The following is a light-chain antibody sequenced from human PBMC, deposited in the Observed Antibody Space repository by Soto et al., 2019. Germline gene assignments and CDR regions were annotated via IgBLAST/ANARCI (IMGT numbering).Light chain of an antibody. CDR2: DVS. V-gene: IGKV1-5*01. CDR1: QRINNW. J-gene: IGKJ2*01. CDR3: QQYVSYSPYT. Sequence: DIQMTQSPSTLSASVGDRVTITCRASQRINNWLAWYQQKPGKAPDLLIYDVSRLESGVPSRFSGSGSGTEFTLTISSLQPEDSATYYCQQYVSYSPYTFGQGTSLEI.